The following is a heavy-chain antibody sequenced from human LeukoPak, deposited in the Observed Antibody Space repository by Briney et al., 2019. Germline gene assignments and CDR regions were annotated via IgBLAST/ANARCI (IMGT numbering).Heavy chain of an antibody. J-gene: IGHJ4*02. V-gene: IGHV3-48*01. CDR2: ISSSSSTI. CDR3: ATRPASETYFGVLDY. D-gene: IGHD1-26*01. CDR1: GFTFSSYS. Sequence: GGSLRLSCAASGFTFSSYSMNWVRQAPGKGLEWVSYISSSSSTIYYADSVKGRFSISRDNSKNTLYLQMNSLRVEDTAVYYCATRPASETYFGVLDYWGQGTLVAVSS.